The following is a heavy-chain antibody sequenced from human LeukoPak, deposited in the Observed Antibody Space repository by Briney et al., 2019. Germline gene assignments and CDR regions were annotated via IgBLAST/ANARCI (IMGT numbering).Heavy chain of an antibody. CDR2: IYYSGST. CDR3: VRHKGDGYKS. D-gene: IGHD5-24*01. Sequence: SETLSLTCTVSGDSISSYYWSWIRQPPGKGLEWIGSIYYSGSTNYNPSLKSRVTISVDTSTNQFSLKLSSVTAADTAMYYCVRHKGDGYKSWGQGTLVTVSS. J-gene: IGHJ4*02. CDR1: GDSISSYY. V-gene: IGHV4-59*08.